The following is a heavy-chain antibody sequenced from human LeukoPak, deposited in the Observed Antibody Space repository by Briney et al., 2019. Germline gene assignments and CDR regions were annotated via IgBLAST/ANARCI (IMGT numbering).Heavy chain of an antibody. J-gene: IGHJ6*04. CDR2: ISYDGSNK. Sequence: GGSLRLSCAASGFTFSSYGMHWVRQAPGKGLEWVPVISYDGSNKYYADSVKGRFTISRDNSKNTLYLQMNSLRAEDTAVYYCAKGISSWYELVYYYYYGMDVWGKGTPVTVSS. V-gene: IGHV3-30*18. D-gene: IGHD6-13*01. CDR1: GFTFSSYG. CDR3: AKGISSWYELVYYYYYGMDV.